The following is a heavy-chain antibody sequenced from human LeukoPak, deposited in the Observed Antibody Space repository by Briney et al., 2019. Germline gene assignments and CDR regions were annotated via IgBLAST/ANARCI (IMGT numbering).Heavy chain of an antibody. CDR1: GFIFSNAW. Sequence: GGSLRLSCAASGFIFSNAWMSWVRQAPGKGLEWVGRIKSETDGGTTDYAAPVKGRFTISRDDSKSIAYLQMNSLKTEDTAVYYCASLYGSGTRWVDPWGQGTLVTVSS. J-gene: IGHJ5*02. D-gene: IGHD3-10*01. CDR3: ASLYGSGTRWVDP. CDR2: IKSETDGGTT. V-gene: IGHV3-15*01.